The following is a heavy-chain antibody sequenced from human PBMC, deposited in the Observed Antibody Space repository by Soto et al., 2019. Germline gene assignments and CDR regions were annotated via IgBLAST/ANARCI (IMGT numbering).Heavy chain of an antibody. D-gene: IGHD5-12*01. CDR3: ARVSRIVATIRPSLLDY. CDR1: GGSFSGYY. V-gene: IGHV4-34*01. J-gene: IGHJ4*02. Sequence: QVQLQQWGAGLLKPSETLSLTCAVYGGSFSGYYWSWIRQPPGKGLEWIGEINHSGSTNYNPSLKSRVTISVDTSQNQFSLKLSSVTAADTAVYYCARVSRIVATIRPSLLDYWGQGTLVTVSS. CDR2: INHSGST.